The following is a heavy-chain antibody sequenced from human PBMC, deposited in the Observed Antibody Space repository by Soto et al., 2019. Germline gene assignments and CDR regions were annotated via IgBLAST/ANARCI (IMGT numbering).Heavy chain of an antibody. D-gene: IGHD2-2*01. Sequence: PGGSLRLCCAASGFTFNHYGMHWVRQAPGKGLEWVAFIWYHGSDKYYADSVKGRFTISRDNSKNILYLEMNSLRAEDTAVYYCARDVTSNHNCFDLWGHGTLVTVSS. J-gene: IGHJ5*02. CDR1: GFTFNHYG. CDR3: ARDVTSNHNCFDL. V-gene: IGHV3-33*01. CDR2: IWYHGSDK.